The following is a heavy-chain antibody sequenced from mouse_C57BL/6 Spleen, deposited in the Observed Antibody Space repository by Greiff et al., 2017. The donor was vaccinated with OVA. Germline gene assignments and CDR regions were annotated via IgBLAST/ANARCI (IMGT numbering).Heavy chain of an antibody. CDR3: AREETGTVRAMDD. V-gene: IGHV1-85*01. CDR2: IYPRDGST. D-gene: IGHD4-1*01. Sequence: QVQLQQSGPELVKPGASVKLSCKASGYTFTSYDINWVKQRPGQGLEWIGWIYPRDGSTKYNAKFKGKATLTVDKSSSTAYMALPSLSSEVSAVDFCAREETGTVRAMDDWGKGTSVTVAS. J-gene: IGHJ4*01. CDR1: GYTFTSYD.